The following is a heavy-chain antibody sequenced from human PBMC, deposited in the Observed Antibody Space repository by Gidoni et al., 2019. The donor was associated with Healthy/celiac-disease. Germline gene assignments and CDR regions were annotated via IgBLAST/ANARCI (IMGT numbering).Heavy chain of an antibody. V-gene: IGHV3-48*04. CDR3: ARTSVGATFTPTLFDI. Sequence: EVQLVESGGGLVQPGGSLRLSCAASGFTFSSYSMNWVRQAPGKGLEWVSYISSSSSTIYYADSVKGRFTISRDNAKNSLYLQMNSLRAEDTAVYYCARTSVGATFTPTLFDIWGQGTMVTVSS. J-gene: IGHJ3*02. D-gene: IGHD1-26*01. CDR1: GFTFSSYS. CDR2: ISSSSSTI.